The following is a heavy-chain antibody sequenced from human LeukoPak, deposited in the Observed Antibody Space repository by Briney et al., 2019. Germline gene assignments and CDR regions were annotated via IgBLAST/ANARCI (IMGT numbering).Heavy chain of an antibody. CDR2: IKQDGTEQ. Sequence: GGSLRLSCAASGFTFSSYWMTWVRQAPGKGLEWVGDIKQDGTEQYYGDSVKGRFTISRDNAKNSLYLQMNSLRAEDTAVYYCARDRGLYSSSSPDYWGQGTLVTVSS. J-gene: IGHJ4*02. CDR3: ARDRGLYSSSSPDY. V-gene: IGHV3-7*01. CDR1: GFTFSSYW. D-gene: IGHD6-6*01.